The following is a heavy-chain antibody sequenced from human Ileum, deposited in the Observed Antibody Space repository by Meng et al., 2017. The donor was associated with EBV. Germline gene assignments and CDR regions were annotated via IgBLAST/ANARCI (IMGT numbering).Heavy chain of an antibody. J-gene: IGHJ2*01. V-gene: IGHV1-18*01. CDR2: ISADSGNT. CDR1: GYTFTNYG. CDR3: ARGVTTVLYWFFDL. D-gene: IGHD4-11*01. Sequence: QAKLVQSGAGVKKPGASVKVSCKASGYTFTNYGISWVRQAPGQGLEWMGRISADSGNTNYPQKFQGRVTMTTDTSTRTAYMEVRRLRSDDTAVYYCARGVTTVLYWFFDLWGRGTLVTVSS.